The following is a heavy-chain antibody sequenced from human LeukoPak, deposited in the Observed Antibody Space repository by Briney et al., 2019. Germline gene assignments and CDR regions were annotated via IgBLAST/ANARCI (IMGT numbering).Heavy chain of an antibody. CDR2: ISYDGSNK. CDR1: GFTFSSYG. D-gene: IGHD3-10*01. V-gene: IGHV3-30*18. J-gene: IGHJ4*02. Sequence: GGSLRLSCAASGFTFSSYGMHWVRQAPGKGLEWVAVISYDGSNKYYADSVKGRFTISRDNSKNTLYLQMNSLRAEDTAVYYCAKDVAYGSGSQDDWGQGTLVTVSS. CDR3: AKDVAYGSGSQDD.